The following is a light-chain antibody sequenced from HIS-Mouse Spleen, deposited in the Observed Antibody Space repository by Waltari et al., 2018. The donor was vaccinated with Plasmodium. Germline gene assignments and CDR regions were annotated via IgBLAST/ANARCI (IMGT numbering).Light chain of an antibody. CDR2: EGS. J-gene: IGLJ2*01. V-gene: IGLV2-23*01. Sequence: QSALTQPASVSGSPGQSITIPCTGTRSDVGSYNLVSWYQQPPGKAPKLMIYEGSKRPSGVSNRFSGSKSGNTASLTISGLQAEDEADYYCCSYAGSRMVFGGGTKLTVL. CDR1: RSDVGSYNL. CDR3: CSYAGSRMV.